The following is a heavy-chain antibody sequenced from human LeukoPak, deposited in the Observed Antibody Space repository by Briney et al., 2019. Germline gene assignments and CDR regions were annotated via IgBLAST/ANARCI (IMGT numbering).Heavy chain of an antibody. Sequence: GGSLRLSCAASGFTFSSYWMNWARQAPGKGLEWVASINHNGNVNYYVDSVKGRFTISRDNAKNSLYLQISNLRAEDTAVYFCARGGGLDVWGRGATVTVSS. J-gene: IGHJ6*02. CDR3: ARGGGLDV. V-gene: IGHV3-7*03. CDR1: GFTFSSYW. CDR2: INHNGNVN. D-gene: IGHD3-16*01.